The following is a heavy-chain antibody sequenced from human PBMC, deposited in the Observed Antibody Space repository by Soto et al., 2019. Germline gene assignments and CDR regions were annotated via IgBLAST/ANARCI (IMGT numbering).Heavy chain of an antibody. D-gene: IGHD3-22*01. Sequence: ASVKVSCKASGYTCTSYGISGVRQAPGQGLEWMGWISAYSGNTNYAQKLQGRVTMTTDTSTSTAYMELRSLRSDDTAVYYCARGGGYYDSSGYYISRYYFDYWGQGTLVTVSS. CDR1: GYTCTSYG. J-gene: IGHJ4*02. V-gene: IGHV1-18*01. CDR2: ISAYSGNT. CDR3: ARGGGYYDSSGYYISRYYFDY.